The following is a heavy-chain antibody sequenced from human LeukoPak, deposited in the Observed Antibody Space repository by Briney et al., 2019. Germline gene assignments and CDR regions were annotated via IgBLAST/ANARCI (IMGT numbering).Heavy chain of an antibody. Sequence: SQTLSLTCTVSGGSISSGSYYWSWIRQPAGKGLEWIGRIYTSGSTNYNPSLKSRVTISVDKSKNQFSLKLSSVTAADTAVYYCARVVISRDYYDSSMFLVDWGQGTLVTVSS. J-gene: IGHJ4*02. CDR2: IYTSGST. CDR1: GGSISSGSYY. V-gene: IGHV4-61*02. CDR3: ARVVISRDYYDSSMFLVD. D-gene: IGHD3-22*01.